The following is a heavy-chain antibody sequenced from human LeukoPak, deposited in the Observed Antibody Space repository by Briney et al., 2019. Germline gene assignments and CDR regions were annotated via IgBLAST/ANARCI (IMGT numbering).Heavy chain of an antibody. Sequence: SETLSLTCTVSGGSISSYYWSWIRQPPGKGLEWIGYIYYSGSTNYNPSLKSRVTISVDTSKNQFSLKLSSVTAADTAVYYCVRWVPYPPLFFDYWGQGTLVTVSS. CDR1: GGSISSYY. V-gene: IGHV4-59*08. CDR3: VRWVPYPPLFFDY. CDR2: IYYSGST. D-gene: IGHD3-10*01. J-gene: IGHJ4*02.